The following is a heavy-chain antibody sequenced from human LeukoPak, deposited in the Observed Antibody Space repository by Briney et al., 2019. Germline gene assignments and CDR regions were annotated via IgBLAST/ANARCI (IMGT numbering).Heavy chain of an antibody. Sequence: GGSLRLSCAASGLTFSDYYMSWIRQAPGKGLEWVSYISSSGTTIYYADSVKGRFTISRDNAKNSLYLQMNSLRAEDTAVYYCARDGDYGGNSEPYYYYGMDVWGQGTTVTVSS. CDR2: ISSSGTTI. D-gene: IGHD4-23*01. CDR3: ARDGDYGGNSEPYYYYGMDV. V-gene: IGHV3-11*04. CDR1: GLTFSDYY. J-gene: IGHJ6*02.